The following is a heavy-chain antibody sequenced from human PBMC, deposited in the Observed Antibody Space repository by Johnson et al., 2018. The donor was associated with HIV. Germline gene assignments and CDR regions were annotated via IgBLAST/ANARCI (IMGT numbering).Heavy chain of an antibody. CDR2: IYSGGST. CDR3: ARERNYGTHAAFDI. D-gene: IGHD1-7*01. CDR1: GFTVSSNY. J-gene: IGHJ3*02. V-gene: IGHV3-66*01. Sequence: VQLVESGGGLVQPGGSLRLSCAASGFTVSSNYMSWVRQAPGKGLEWVSVIYSGGSTYYADSVKGRFTISRDNAKNSLYLQMHSLRAEDTAVYYCARERNYGTHAAFDIWGQGTMVTVSS.